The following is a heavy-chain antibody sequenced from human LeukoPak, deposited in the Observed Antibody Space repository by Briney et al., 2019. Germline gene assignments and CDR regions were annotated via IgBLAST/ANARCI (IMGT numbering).Heavy chain of an antibody. Sequence: GGSLRLSCVASEATFNCYWMTWVRQAPGKGLEWVADIKHDGSLKYYMDSVKGRFTISRDNSLNSVYLQMNSVRAEDTAVYYCARYFFGMDVWGQGTTVTVSS. V-gene: IGHV3-7*01. J-gene: IGHJ6*02. D-gene: IGHD2/OR15-2a*01. CDR1: EATFNCYW. CDR3: ARYFFGMDV. CDR2: IKHDGSLK.